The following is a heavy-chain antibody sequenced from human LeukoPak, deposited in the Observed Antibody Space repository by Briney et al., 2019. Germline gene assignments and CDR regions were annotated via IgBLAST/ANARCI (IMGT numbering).Heavy chain of an antibody. J-gene: IGHJ4*02. Sequence: PAGGSLRLSCAASGSYWMHWVRQAPGKGLVWVSHINSDGSWTSYADSVKGRFTISKDNAKNTVYLQMNNLRAEDTAVYYCVSFYETYWGRGTLSPSRQ. CDR3: VSFYETY. CDR1: GSYW. CDR2: INSDGSWT. V-gene: IGHV3-74*01. D-gene: IGHD2/OR15-2a*01.